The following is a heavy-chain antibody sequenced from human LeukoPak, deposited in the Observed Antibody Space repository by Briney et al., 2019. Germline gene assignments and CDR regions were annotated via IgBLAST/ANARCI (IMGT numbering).Heavy chain of an antibody. V-gene: IGHV3-48*03. CDR1: GFILTSYE. CDR2: ISSSGSTI. CDR3: VAARPDF. J-gene: IGHJ4*02. D-gene: IGHD6-6*01. Sequence: PGGSLRLSCATSGFILTSYEMNWVRQVPGKGLEWISYISSSGSTIYYADSVKGRFTISRDNAKNSLFLQMNSLRAEDTAVYYCVAARPDFWGQGTLVTVSS.